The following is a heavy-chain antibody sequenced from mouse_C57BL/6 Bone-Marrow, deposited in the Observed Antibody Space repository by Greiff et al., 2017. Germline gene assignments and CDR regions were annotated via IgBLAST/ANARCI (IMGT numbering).Heavy chain of an antibody. CDR1: GFTFSSYG. CDR2: ISSGGSYT. J-gene: IGHJ1*03. D-gene: IGHD1-3*01. CDR3: ARHSGYYDV. Sequence: DVQLVESGGDLVKPGGSLKLSCAASGFTFSSYGMSWVRQTPDKRLEWVATISSGGSYTYYPDSVKGRFTISRDNAKNTLYLQMSSLKSEDTAMYYCARHSGYYDVWGTGTTVTVSS. V-gene: IGHV5-6*01.